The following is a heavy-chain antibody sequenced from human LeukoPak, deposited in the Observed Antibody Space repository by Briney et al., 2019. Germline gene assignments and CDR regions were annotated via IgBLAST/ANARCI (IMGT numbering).Heavy chain of an antibody. V-gene: IGHV3-74*01. CDR3: ARDRAGTGSGWFDP. CDR2: INSDGNST. Sequence: GGSLRLSCAASGFTFSDHYMDWVRQAPGKGLVWVSRINSDGNSTRYADSMKGRFTVSRDNAKSTLYLQMNSLRVEDTAVYYCARDRAGTGSGWFDPWGQGTLVTVSS. J-gene: IGHJ5*01. CDR1: GFTFSDHY. D-gene: IGHD6-13*01.